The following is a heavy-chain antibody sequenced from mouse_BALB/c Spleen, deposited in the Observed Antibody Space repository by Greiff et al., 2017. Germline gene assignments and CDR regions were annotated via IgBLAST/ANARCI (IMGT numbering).Heavy chain of an antibody. CDR3: AKIGGGYAMDY. CDR2: ISSGSSTI. Sequence: EVHLVESGGGLVQPGGSRKLSCAASGFTFSSFGMHWVRQAPEKGLEWVAYISSGSSTIYYADTVKGRFTISRDNPKNTLFLQMTSLRSEDTAMYYCAKIGGGYAMDYWGQGTSVTVSS. V-gene: IGHV5-17*02. J-gene: IGHJ4*01. CDR1: GFTFSSFG. D-gene: IGHD2-14*01.